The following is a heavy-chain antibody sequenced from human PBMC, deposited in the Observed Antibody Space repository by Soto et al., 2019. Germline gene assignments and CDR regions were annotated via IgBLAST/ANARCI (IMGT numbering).Heavy chain of an antibody. D-gene: IGHD1-26*01. J-gene: IGHJ3*02. CDR3: ARGRESGSYYVLTQDALDI. V-gene: IGHV3-33*01. CDR1: GFTFSSYG. CDR2: IWYDGSNK. Sequence: LRLSCVTSGFTFSSYGIHWVRQAPGKGLEWVAIIWYDGSNKNYADSVKGRFTISRDNSKNAVYLEMNSLRAEDTAVYYCARGRESGSYYVLTQDALDIWGQGTMVTVSS.